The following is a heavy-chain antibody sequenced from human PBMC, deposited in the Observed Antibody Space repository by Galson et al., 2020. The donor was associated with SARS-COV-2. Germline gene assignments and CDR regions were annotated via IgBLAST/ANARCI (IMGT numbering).Heavy chain of an antibody. Sequence: GGSLRLSCASSGFTFTNYGMPWVRQAPGQGLEWMAFIQYDGSEKSYADSVKGRFTISRDNSKNTLYLQMNSLRREDTGLYYCAKSPRALKTRYFGTDVWGQGTTVTVSS. CDR3: AKSPRALKTRYFGTDV. D-gene: IGHD6-6*01. J-gene: IGHJ6*02. CDR2: IQYDGSEK. V-gene: IGHV3-30*02. CDR1: GFTFTNYG.